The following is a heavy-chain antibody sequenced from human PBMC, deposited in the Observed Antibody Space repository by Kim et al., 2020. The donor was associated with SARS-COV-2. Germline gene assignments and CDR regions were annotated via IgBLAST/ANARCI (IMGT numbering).Heavy chain of an antibody. D-gene: IGHD3-3*01. J-gene: IGHJ5*02. V-gene: IGHV4-31*03. Sequence: SETLSLTCTVSGGSISSGGYYWSWIRQHPGKGLEWIGYIYYSGSTYYNPSLKSRVTISVDTSKNQFSLKVSSVTAADTAVYFCARMALTDITVFGVVTPRRWFAPWGQGTLVTVSS. CDR2: IYYSGST. CDR3: ARMALTDITVFGVVTPRRWFAP. CDR1: GGSISSGGYY.